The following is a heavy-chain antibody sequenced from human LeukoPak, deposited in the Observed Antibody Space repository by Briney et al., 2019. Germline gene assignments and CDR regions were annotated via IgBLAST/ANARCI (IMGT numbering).Heavy chain of an antibody. CDR2: IVVGSGNT. J-gene: IGHJ4*02. CDR1: GFTFTSSA. D-gene: IGHD3-9*01. V-gene: IGHV1-58*02. CDR3: ARGLPTDYDILTGYYYFDY. Sequence: SVKVSCKASGFTFTSSAMQWVRQARGQRLEWIGWIVVGSGNTNYAQKFQERVTITRDMSTSTAYMELSSLRSEDTAVYYCARGLPTDYDILTGYYYFDYWGQGTLVTVSS.